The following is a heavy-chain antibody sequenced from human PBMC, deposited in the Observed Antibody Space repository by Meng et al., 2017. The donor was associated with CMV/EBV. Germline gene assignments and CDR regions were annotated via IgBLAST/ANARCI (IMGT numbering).Heavy chain of an antibody. J-gene: IGHJ6*02. V-gene: IGHV3-48*04. Sequence: GESLKISCAASGFTFSSYSMNWVRQAPGKGLEWVSYISSSSSTIYYADSVKGRFTISRDNAKNSLYLQMNSLRAEDTAVYYCAIDRYCSSTSCYEYYYYYGMDVWGQGTTVTVSS. CDR1: GFTFSSYS. CDR2: ISSSSSTI. D-gene: IGHD2-2*01. CDR3: AIDRYCSSTSCYEYYYYYGMDV.